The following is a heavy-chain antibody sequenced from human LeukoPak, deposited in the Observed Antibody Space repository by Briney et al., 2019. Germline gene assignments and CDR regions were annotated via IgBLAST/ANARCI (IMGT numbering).Heavy chain of an antibody. J-gene: IGHJ4*02. V-gene: IGHV3-66*01. Sequence: GGSLRLSCAVSGFTVSSNYMSWVRQAPGKGLEWVSVIYSGGSTYYADSVKVRFTISRDNSKNTLYLQMKSLRAEDTAVYYCAGSLAYCGGDCRLGDYWGQGTLVTVSS. CDR1: GFTVSSNY. D-gene: IGHD2-21*02. CDR2: IYSGGST. CDR3: AGSLAYCGGDCRLGDY.